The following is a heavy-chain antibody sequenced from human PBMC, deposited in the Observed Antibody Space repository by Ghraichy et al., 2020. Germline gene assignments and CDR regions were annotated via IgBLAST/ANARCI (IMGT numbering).Heavy chain of an antibody. Sequence: SETLSLTCTVSGGSVSSGSYYWSWIRQPPGKGLEWIGYIYYSGSTNYNPSLKSRVTISVDTSKNQFSLKLSSVTAADTAVYYCARVSSSSAFDYWGQGTLVTVSS. CDR2: IYYSGST. CDR3: ARVSSSSAFDY. J-gene: IGHJ4*02. CDR1: GGSVSSGSYY. V-gene: IGHV4-61*01. D-gene: IGHD6-6*01.